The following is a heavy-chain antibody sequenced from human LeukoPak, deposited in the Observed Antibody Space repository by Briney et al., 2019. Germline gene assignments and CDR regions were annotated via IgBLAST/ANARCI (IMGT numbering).Heavy chain of an antibody. CDR1: GFTFSSYA. V-gene: IGHV3-23*01. D-gene: IGHD4-17*01. J-gene: IGHJ4*02. CDR2: ISGSGGYT. Sequence: GGSLRLSCATSGFTFSSYAMSWVRQVPGRGLEWVSTISGSGGYTYYADSVKGRFTISRDNSKDTLYLQMNSLRAEDTAVYYCAKNLYGDYVGFGYWGQGTLVTVSS. CDR3: AKNLYGDYVGFGY.